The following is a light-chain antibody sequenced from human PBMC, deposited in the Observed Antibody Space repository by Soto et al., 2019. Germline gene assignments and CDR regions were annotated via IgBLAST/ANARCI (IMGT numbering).Light chain of an antibody. CDR2: DVN. CDR3: CSYAGSFILV. CDR1: SSDVGAYNY. J-gene: IGLJ2*01. Sequence: QSVLTQPRSVSGSPGQSVAISCTGTSSDVGAYNYVSWYQQHPGKAPKLMIYDVNKRPSGVPDRFSGSKSGNTASLTISGLQADDEGDYYCCSYAGSFILVFGGGTQLTVL. V-gene: IGLV2-11*01.